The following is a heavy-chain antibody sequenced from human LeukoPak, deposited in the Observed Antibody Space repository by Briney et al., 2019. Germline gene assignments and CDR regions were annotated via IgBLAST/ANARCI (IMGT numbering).Heavy chain of an antibody. J-gene: IGHJ4*02. Sequence: SETLSLTCTVSGGSISSYYWSWIRQPPGKGLEWIGYIYYSGSTNYNPSLKSRVTISVDTSKNQFSLKLSSVTAADTAMYYCARRFLEWFPVYYFDYWGQGTLVTVSS. V-gene: IGHV4-59*12. CDR1: GGSISSYY. CDR3: ARRFLEWFPVYYFDY. CDR2: IYYSGST. D-gene: IGHD3-3*01.